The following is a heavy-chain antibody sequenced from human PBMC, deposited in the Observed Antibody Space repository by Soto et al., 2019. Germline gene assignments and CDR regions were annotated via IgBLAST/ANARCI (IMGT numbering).Heavy chain of an antibody. Sequence: SGPTLVNPTETLTLTCTVSGFSLSNARMGVSWIRQPPGKALEWLAHIFSNDEKSYSTSLKSRLTISKDTSKSQVVLTMTNMDPVDTATYYCARASYDFWSGYHYYYYGMGVWGQGTTVTVSS. CDR2: IFSNDEK. V-gene: IGHV2-26*01. D-gene: IGHD3-3*01. CDR1: GFSLSNARMG. J-gene: IGHJ6*02. CDR3: ARASYDFWSGYHYYYYGMGV.